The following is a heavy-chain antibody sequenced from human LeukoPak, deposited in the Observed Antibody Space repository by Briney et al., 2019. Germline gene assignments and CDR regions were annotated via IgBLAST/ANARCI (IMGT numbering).Heavy chain of an antibody. Sequence: GGSLRLSCAASKFTFSSYAMSWVRQAPGKGLEWVSGISSSGGSTYYADSVKGRFTISRDNSKNTLYLQMNSLRVEDTAVYYCARHWTGTKSFDYWGQGTLVTVSS. D-gene: IGHD1-14*01. CDR3: ARHWTGTKSFDY. J-gene: IGHJ4*02. V-gene: IGHV3-23*01. CDR2: ISSSGGST. CDR1: KFTFSSYA.